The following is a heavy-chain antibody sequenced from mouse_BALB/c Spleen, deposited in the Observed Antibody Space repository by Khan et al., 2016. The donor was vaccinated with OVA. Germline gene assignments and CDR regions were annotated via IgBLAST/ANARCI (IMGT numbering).Heavy chain of an antibody. J-gene: IGHJ2*01. CDR2: IWAGGST. CDR3: ARLEDI. V-gene: IGHV2-9*02. CDR1: GFSLPSYG. D-gene: IGHD1-3*01. Sequence: QVQLKESGPGLVAPSQSLSITCTVSGFSLPSYGVTWVRQPPGKGLEWLGVIWAGGSTIYNSAFMSRLSICKDNSKSQVFLKMNSLQTEDTAMYYCARLEDIWGQGTTLTVSS.